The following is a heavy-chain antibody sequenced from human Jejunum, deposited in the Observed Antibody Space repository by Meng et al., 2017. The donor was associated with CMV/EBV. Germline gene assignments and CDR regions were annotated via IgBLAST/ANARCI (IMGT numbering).Heavy chain of an antibody. Sequence: CATSGVTVSTYSMSWVRQAPGKGLEWVSSISISSYTYYADSVKGRFTISRDKAKNSLYLQMNSLRAEDTAVYYCARVVKGGNYLDYWGQGTMVTVSS. CDR2: ISISSYT. CDR3: ARVVKGGNYLDY. J-gene: IGHJ4*02. D-gene: IGHD4-23*01. CDR1: GVTVSTYS. V-gene: IGHV3-21*01.